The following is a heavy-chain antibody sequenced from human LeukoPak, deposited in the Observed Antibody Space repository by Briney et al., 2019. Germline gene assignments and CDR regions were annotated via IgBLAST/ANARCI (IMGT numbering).Heavy chain of an antibody. CDR2: ISGSGGST. D-gene: IGHD4-17*01. CDR3: AKSVSGLSTVTTIR. CDR1: GFTFSSYA. V-gene: IGHV3-23*01. J-gene: IGHJ4*02. Sequence: PGGSLRLSCAASGFTFSSYAMSWVRQAPGKGLEWVSAISGSGGSTYYADSVKGRFTISRDNSKNTLYLQTNSLRAEDTAVYYCAKSVSGLSTVTTIRWGQGTLVTVSS.